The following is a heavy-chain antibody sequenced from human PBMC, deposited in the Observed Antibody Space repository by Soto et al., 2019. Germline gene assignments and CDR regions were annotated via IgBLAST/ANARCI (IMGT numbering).Heavy chain of an antibody. CDR3: ATHSRTRSSWRHTLGEDALYATEL. Sequence: SSETLSLTCKVSGGSISSTNSYWSWVRQPPGKRLARIGSGYYDGNTYYNPSLKSRISISIDSSTNEFSLRMRSVTAAGTAIYYCATHSRTRSSWRHTLGEDALYATELWGQRT. CDR1: GGSISSTNSY. D-gene: IGHD3-16*01. J-gene: IGHJ6*01. V-gene: IGHV4-39*01. CDR2: GYYDGNT.